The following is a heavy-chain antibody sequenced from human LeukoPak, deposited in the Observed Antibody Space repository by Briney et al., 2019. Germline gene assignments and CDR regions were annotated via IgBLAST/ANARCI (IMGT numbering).Heavy chain of an antibody. J-gene: IGHJ4*02. CDR1: GFTFGDYA. Sequence: GGSLRLSCTTSGFTFGDYAMSWVRQAPGKGLEWVSGISGSGGSTYYADSVKGRFTISRDNSKNTLYLQMNSLRAEDTAVYYCARVGDYVCKDWGQGTLVTVSS. V-gene: IGHV3-23*01. D-gene: IGHD3-16*01. CDR3: ARVGDYVCKD. CDR2: ISGSGGST.